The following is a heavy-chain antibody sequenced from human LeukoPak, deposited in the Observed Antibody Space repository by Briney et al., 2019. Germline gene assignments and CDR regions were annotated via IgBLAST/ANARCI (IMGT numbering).Heavy chain of an antibody. Sequence: GGSLRLSCAASGFTFSSYWMKWVRQAPGKGLEWVANIKQDGSETYYVDSVKGRFTISRDNAKNSLNLQMNSLRVEDTAVYYCARAGGARSSWSYWGQGTLVTVSS. J-gene: IGHJ4*02. CDR1: GFTFSSYW. CDR2: IKQDGSET. D-gene: IGHD6-13*01. V-gene: IGHV3-7*01. CDR3: ARAGGARSSWSY.